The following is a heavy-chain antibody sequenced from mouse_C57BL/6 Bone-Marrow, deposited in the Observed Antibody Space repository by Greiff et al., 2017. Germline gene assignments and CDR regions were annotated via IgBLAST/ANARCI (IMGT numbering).Heavy chain of an antibody. CDR2: ISYSGST. D-gene: IGHD1-1*01. CDR3: ARWSTTVVGGGYFDV. CDR1: GYSITSDY. J-gene: IGHJ1*03. Sequence: EVMLVESGPGLAKPSQTLSLTCSVTGYSITSDYWNWIRKFPGNKLEYMGYISYSGSTYYNPSLKSRISITRDTSKNQYYLQLNSVTTEDTATYYCARWSTTVVGGGYFDVWGTGTTVTVSS. V-gene: IGHV3-8*01.